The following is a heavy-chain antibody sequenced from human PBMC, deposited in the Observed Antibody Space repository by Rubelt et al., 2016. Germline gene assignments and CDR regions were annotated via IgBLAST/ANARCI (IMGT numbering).Heavy chain of an antibody. CDR1: GDSVSSNSAA. Sequence: QVQLQQSGPGLVKPSQTLSLTCAISGDSVSSNSAAWNWIRQSPSRGLEWLGRTYYRSKWYNENAVSVKRRITINPDTSKNQVSLQRKSRTPEDTAVYYCTRGWAALDVWGQGTTVTVSS. D-gene: IGHD1-26*01. J-gene: IGHJ6*02. CDR2: TYYRSKWYN. V-gene: IGHV6-1*01. CDR3: TRGWAALDV.